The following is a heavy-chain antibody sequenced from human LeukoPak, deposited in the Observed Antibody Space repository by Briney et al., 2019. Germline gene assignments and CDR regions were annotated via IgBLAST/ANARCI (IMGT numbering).Heavy chain of an antibody. V-gene: IGHV3-74*01. J-gene: IGHJ4*02. D-gene: IGHD1-14*01. CDR1: GLTFSSHW. CDR2: INSDGSST. CDR3: ATEPRGIYYDY. Sequence: SAGSLTLSCAASGLTFSSHWMYWVRQAPGEGLVWVSRINSDGSSTSYADSVKGRLTISRDNAKNTLYLQMNSLRAEDTAVYYCATEPRGIYYDYWGQGTLVTVSS.